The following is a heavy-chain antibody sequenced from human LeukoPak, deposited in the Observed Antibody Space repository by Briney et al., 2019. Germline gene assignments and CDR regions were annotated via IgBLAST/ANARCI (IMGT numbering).Heavy chain of an antibody. J-gene: IGHJ4*02. Sequence: WASVKVSCKASGGTFSSYAISWVRQAPGQGLEWMGRIIPILGIANYAQKFQGRVTITADKSTSTAYMELSSLRSEDTAVYYCAREIGVDTAMAKSQEIDYWGQGTLVTVSS. V-gene: IGHV1-69*04. D-gene: IGHD5-18*01. CDR2: IIPILGIA. CDR3: AREIGVDTAMAKSQEIDY. CDR1: GGTFSSYA.